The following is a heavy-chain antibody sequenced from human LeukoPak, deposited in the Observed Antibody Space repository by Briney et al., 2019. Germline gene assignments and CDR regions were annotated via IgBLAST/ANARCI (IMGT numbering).Heavy chain of an antibody. V-gene: IGHV4-59*08. CDR3: ATHNDFWSGYYAYYFDY. Sequence: SETLSLTCTVSGGSISSSYWNWLRQPPGKGLEWIGYIYYSGGNNYNPSLKSRVTISIDTSKKQFSLKLSSVTAADTAVYYCATHNDFWSGYYAYYFDYWGQGTLVTVSS. CDR1: GGSISSSY. J-gene: IGHJ4*02. CDR2: IYYSGGN. D-gene: IGHD3-3*01.